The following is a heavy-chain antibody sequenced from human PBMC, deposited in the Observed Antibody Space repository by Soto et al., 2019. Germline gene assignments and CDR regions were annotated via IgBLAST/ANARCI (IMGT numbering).Heavy chain of an antibody. Sequence: QVQLQESGPGLVKPSETLSLTCTVSGGSVSSGSYYWSWIRQPPGKGLEWIGYIYYSGSTNYNPSLRSRVTLSVDTSKNQFSLKLSSVTAADTAVYYCARSSSGWYGGPVDYWGQGTLVTVSS. CDR2: IYYSGST. V-gene: IGHV4-61*01. CDR1: GGSVSSGSYY. CDR3: ARSSSGWYGGPVDY. D-gene: IGHD6-19*01. J-gene: IGHJ4*02.